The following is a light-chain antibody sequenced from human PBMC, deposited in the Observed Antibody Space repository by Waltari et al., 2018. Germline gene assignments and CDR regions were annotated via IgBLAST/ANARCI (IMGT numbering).Light chain of an antibody. CDR1: QDISNY. Sequence: DIQMTQSPSSLSASVGDRVTITCQASQDISNYLNWYQQKPGKAPKLLIYDASILEAGVPSRFSRSRSATDYTFTISSLQPEDIATYYCQRYDNLPTFAFGPGTKVEVK. V-gene: IGKV1-33*01. CDR3: QRYDNLPTFA. CDR2: DAS. J-gene: IGKJ3*01.